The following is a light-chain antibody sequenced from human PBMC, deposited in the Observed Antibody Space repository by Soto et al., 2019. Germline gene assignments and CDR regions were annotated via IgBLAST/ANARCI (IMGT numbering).Light chain of an antibody. CDR3: HLYNTYSPT. CDR2: KAS. CDR1: QTIGTW. J-gene: IGKJ2*01. Sequence: DIQLTQSPSTLSASVGDRVIITCRASQTIGTWLAWYQERPGKATKLLIYKASTLERGVPSRFSGSGSGTEFTLSISNLQSEDFATYYCHLYNTYSPTLGQGTKLDI. V-gene: IGKV1-5*03.